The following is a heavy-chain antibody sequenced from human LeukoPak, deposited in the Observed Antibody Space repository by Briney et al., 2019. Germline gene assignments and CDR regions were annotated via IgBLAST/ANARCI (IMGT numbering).Heavy chain of an antibody. J-gene: IGHJ6*02. CDR1: GFTFDDYA. D-gene: IGHD6-13*01. Sequence: GGSLRLSCAASGFTFDDYAMHWVRHAPGKGLEWVSLISGDGGSTYYADSVKGRFTISRDNSKNSLYLQMNSLRTEDTALYYCAKDIWGIAAAGSYYYGMDVWGQGTTVTVSS. CDR3: AKDIWGIAAAGSYYYGMDV. CDR2: ISGDGGST. V-gene: IGHV3-43*02.